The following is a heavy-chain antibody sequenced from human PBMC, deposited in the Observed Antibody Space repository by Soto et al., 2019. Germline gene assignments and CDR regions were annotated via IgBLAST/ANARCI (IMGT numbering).Heavy chain of an antibody. CDR2: IYYSGST. V-gene: IGHV4-59*01. D-gene: IGHD4-4*01. CDR3: AREDYSNYYYYMDV. CDR1: GGSISSYY. J-gene: IGHJ6*03. Sequence: PSETLSLTCTVSGGSISSYYWSWIRQPPGKGLEWIGYIYYSGSTNYNPSLKSRVTISVDTSKNQFSLKLSSVTAADTAVYYCAREDYSNYYYYMDVXGKGTTVTVS.